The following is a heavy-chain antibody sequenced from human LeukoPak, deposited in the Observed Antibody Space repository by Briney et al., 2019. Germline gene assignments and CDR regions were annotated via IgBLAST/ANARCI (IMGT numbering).Heavy chain of an antibody. CDR3: ARGREDLGGYPNWYFDL. D-gene: IGHD1-26*01. V-gene: IGHV3-74*01. Sequence: GGSLRLSCAASGFTFSNFWMHWVRQAPGKGLVCVSHVNSDGRSINYAESVKGRFAIARDNAKNTLYLQMNSLRVEDTAVYYCARGREDLGGYPNWYFDLWGRGTLVTVSS. CDR1: GFTFSNFW. J-gene: IGHJ2*01. CDR2: VNSDGRSI.